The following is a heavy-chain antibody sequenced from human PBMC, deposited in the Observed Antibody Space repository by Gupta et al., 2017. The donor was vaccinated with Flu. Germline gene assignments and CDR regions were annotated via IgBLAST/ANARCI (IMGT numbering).Heavy chain of an antibody. D-gene: IGHD3-9*01. V-gene: IGHV3-64*01. CDR2: ISSNGGST. J-gene: IGHJ4*02. CDR1: GFTFSSYA. Sequence: EVQLVESGGGLVQPGGSLRLSCAASGFTFSSYAMHWVRQAPGKGLEYVSAISSNGGSTYYANSVKGRFTISRVNSKNTLYLQMGSLRAEDMAVYYCARDFDWHDHVDYWGQGTLVTGSS. CDR3: ARDFDWHDHVDY.